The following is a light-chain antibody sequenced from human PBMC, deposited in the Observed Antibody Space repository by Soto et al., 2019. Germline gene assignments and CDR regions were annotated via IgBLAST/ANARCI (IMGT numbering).Light chain of an antibody. CDR3: QQYSSMLS. CDR1: HAVSWN. V-gene: IGKV1-33*01. J-gene: IGKJ4*01. Sequence: DIQMTRSPSSCFQPVGTRFTFLAQSSHAVSWNLNWFQQKPGEAPKLLIYDASNLERGVPSRFSGSGSGTDFTLTISSLQPEDVATYYCQQYSSMLSFGGGTEVDLK. CDR2: DAS.